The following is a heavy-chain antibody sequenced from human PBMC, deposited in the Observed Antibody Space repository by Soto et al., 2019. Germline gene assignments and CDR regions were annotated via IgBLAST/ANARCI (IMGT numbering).Heavy chain of an antibody. CDR2: IKQDGSEK. CDR3: ARVTTVGGY. J-gene: IGHJ4*02. V-gene: IGHV3-7*01. CDR1: GFTLSNYW. D-gene: IGHD4-17*01. Sequence: EVQLVESGGGLVQPGGSLRLSCAASGFTLSNYWMSWVRQAPGKGLEWVANIKQDGSEKYYVDSVKGRFTISRDNAKNSLYLQMNSLRAEDTAVHYCARVTTVGGYRGQGTLVTVSS.